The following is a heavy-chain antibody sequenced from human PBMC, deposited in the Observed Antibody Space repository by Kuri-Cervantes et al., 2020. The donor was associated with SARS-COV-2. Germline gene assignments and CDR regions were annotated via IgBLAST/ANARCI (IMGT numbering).Heavy chain of an antibody. V-gene: IGHV3-74*01. Sequence: GGSLRLSCAAWGVSFSSYWMHWVRQAPGKGLVWVSRIYTEGSTASYADSVKGRFTISRDNAKNTLFLQMNSLRAEDTAVYYCARDVDPYYDYWSGSAGYWGQGTLVTVSS. CDR3: ARDVDPYYDYWSGSAGY. J-gene: IGHJ4*02. D-gene: IGHD3-3*01. CDR1: GVSFSSYW. CDR2: IYTEGSTA.